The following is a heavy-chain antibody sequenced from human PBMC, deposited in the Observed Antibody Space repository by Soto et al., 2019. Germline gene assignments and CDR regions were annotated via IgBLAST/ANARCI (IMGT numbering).Heavy chain of an antibody. CDR1: GYTFTGYY. J-gene: IGHJ4*02. Sequence: ASVKVSCKASGYTFTGYYMHWVRQAPGQGLEWMGWINPNSGGTNYAQKFQGWVTMTRDTSISTAYMELSRLRSDDTAVYYCARGRALLYSSSLIFDYWGQGTLVTVSS. D-gene: IGHD6-6*01. V-gene: IGHV1-2*04. CDR2: INPNSGGT. CDR3: ARGRALLYSSSLIFDY.